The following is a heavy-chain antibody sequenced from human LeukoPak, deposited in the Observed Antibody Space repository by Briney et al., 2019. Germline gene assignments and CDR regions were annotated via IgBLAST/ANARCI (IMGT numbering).Heavy chain of an antibody. CDR1: GFPFSGSG. Sequence: PGWSLRLSCAASGFPFSGSGMHWVRQAPGKGLEWVAVIWHDGSHQYYADSVKGRFTISRDNSKNTLYLQMNSLRAEDTAVYYCATPTIFGEGYMDVWGKGTTVTVSS. CDR2: IWHDGSHQ. J-gene: IGHJ6*03. D-gene: IGHD3-3*01. CDR3: ATPTIFGEGYMDV. V-gene: IGHV3-33*01.